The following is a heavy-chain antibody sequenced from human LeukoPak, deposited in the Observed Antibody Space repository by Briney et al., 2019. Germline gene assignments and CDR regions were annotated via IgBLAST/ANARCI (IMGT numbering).Heavy chain of an antibody. D-gene: IGHD4-17*01. CDR1: AYTFTSFG. CDR3: ARGQPYGDYNYFDP. J-gene: IGHJ5*02. V-gene: IGHV1-18*01. Sequence: ASVKVSCKASAYTFTSFGITLVRQAPGQGLEWMGWISAYNGNTNYAQKFQGRVTMTRDTSISTAYMELSRLTSDDTAIYYCARGQPYGDYNYFDPWGQGTLVTVSS. CDR2: ISAYNGNT.